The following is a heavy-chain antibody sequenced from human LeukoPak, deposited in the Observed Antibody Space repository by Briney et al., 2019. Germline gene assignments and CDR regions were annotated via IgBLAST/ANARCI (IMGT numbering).Heavy chain of an antibody. J-gene: IGHJ6*03. CDR3: ARDLKPAAMYYYYMDV. CDR1: GYTFSSYD. V-gene: IGHV1-8*03. D-gene: IGHD2-2*01. Sequence: GASVKVSCKASGYTFSSYDINWVRQATGQGLEWMGWMNPNSGDRGYAQKFQGRVTITRNTSISTAYMELSSLRSDDTAVYYCARDLKPAAMYYYYMDVWGKGTTVTVSS. CDR2: MNPNSGDR.